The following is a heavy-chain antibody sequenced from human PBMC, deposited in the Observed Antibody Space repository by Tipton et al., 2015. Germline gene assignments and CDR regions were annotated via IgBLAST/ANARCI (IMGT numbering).Heavy chain of an antibody. D-gene: IGHD3-10*01. V-gene: IGHV4-4*02. CDR2: IYQSGNT. Sequence: SLRLSCAVSGGSISSSNWWTWVRQPPGKGLEWIGEIYQSGNTNYNPSLKSRVTISVDKSKNHFSLKLSSVTAADTAVYYCARDWGYGSGSDDLDAFDFWGQGTMVTVSS. CDR1: GGSISSSNW. CDR3: ARDWGYGSGSDDLDAFDF. J-gene: IGHJ3*01.